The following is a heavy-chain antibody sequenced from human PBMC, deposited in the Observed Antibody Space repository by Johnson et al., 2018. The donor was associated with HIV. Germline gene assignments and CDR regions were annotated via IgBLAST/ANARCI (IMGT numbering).Heavy chain of an antibody. CDR3: TRDWGTVTQAPDAFDI. J-gene: IGHJ3*02. D-gene: IGHD4-17*01. Sequence: VRLVESGGGLVQPGGSLRLSCAASGFTFSSYWMSWVRQAPGKGLEWVANIKQDGSEKYYVDSVKGRFTISRDNAKNSLYLQMNSLKTEDTALYKCTRDWGTVTQAPDAFDIWGQGTVVTVSS. CDR1: GFTFSSYW. CDR2: IKQDGSEK. V-gene: IGHV3-7*03.